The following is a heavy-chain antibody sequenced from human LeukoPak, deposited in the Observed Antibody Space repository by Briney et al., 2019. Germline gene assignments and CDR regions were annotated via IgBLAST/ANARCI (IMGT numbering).Heavy chain of an antibody. V-gene: IGHV1-18*01. Sequence: ASVKVSCKASGYTFASYGISWVRQAPGQGLEWMGWISAYNGNTNYAQKLQGRVTMTTDTSTSTAYMELKSLRSDDTAVYYCASDSSPAARDAFDIWGQGTMVTVSS. CDR1: GYTFASYG. CDR2: ISAYNGNT. D-gene: IGHD6-13*01. CDR3: ASDSSPAARDAFDI. J-gene: IGHJ3*02.